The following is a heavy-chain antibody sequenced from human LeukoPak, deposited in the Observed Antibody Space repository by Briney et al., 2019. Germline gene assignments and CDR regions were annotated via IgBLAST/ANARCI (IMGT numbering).Heavy chain of an antibody. D-gene: IGHD2-15*01. CDR1: GGSLSSGDYY. J-gene: IGHJ2*01. Sequence: SQTLSLTCTVSGGSLSSGDYYWGWISQPPGTGLEWIGYIYYSGSTYYNPSLKSRVSISVDTSKNQFSLRLTSVTAADTAVYYCARARVVVAATYWFFDLWGRGTLVTVSS. V-gene: IGHV4-30-4*01. CDR2: IYYSGST. CDR3: ARARVVVAATYWFFDL.